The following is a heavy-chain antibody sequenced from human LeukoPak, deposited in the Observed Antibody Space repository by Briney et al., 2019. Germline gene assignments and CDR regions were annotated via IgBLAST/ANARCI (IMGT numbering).Heavy chain of an antibody. Sequence: SQTLSLTCAISGDSVSSNSAAWNWIRQSPSRGLEWLGRTYYRSKWYNDYAVSVKSRITINPDTSKNQFSLQLSSVTAADTAVYYCARLAGYYGSGSYYKPSGFDYWGQGTLVTVSS. J-gene: IGHJ4*02. CDR2: TYYRSKWYN. V-gene: IGHV6-1*01. D-gene: IGHD3-10*01. CDR3: ARLAGYYGSGSYYKPSGFDY. CDR1: GDSVSSNSAA.